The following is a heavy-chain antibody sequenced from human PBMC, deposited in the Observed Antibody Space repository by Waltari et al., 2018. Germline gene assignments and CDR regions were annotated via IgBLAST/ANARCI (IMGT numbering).Heavy chain of an antibody. CDR3: ATYLGASLGTAAFDV. Sequence: QVQLRESGPGLVKPSETLALTCSVSGGSITSSRHSWGWIRQPPGQGLEWIGTISYTGATYSSPSLKSRFTMSRDTSTNQVSLTLGSLTAADTAVYYCATYLGASLGTAAFDVWGQGTMVTVSS. D-gene: IGHD1-1*01. J-gene: IGHJ3*01. CDR2: ISYTGAT. CDR1: GGSITSSRHS. V-gene: IGHV4-39*01.